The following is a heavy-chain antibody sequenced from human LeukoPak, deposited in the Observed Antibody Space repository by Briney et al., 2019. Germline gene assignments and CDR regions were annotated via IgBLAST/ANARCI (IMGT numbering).Heavy chain of an antibody. J-gene: IGHJ4*02. CDR2: ISWNSGSI. CDR3: AREQYGDFTFPYYFDY. Sequence: GGSLRLSCAASGFTFSSYAMHWVRQAPGKGLEWVSGISWNSGSIGYADSVKGRFTISRDNAKNSLYLQMNSLRAEDTAVYYCAREQYGDFTFPYYFDYWGQGTLVTVSS. D-gene: IGHD4-17*01. CDR1: GFTFSSYA. V-gene: IGHV3-9*01.